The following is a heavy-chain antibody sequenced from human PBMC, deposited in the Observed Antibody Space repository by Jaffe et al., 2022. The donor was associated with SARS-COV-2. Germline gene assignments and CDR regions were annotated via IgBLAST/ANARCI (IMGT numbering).Heavy chain of an antibody. CDR1: GFTFSSYA. CDR3: AKTHPYYDSSGPITPSYDY. V-gene: IGHV3-23*01. D-gene: IGHD3-22*01. J-gene: IGHJ4*02. CDR2: ISGSGGST. Sequence: EVQLLESGGGLVQPGGSLRLSCAASGFTFSSYAMSWVRQAPGKGLEWVSAISGSGGSTYYADSVKGRFTISRDNSKNTLYLQMNSLRAEDTAVYYCAKTHPYYDSSGPITPSYDYWGQGTLVTVSS.